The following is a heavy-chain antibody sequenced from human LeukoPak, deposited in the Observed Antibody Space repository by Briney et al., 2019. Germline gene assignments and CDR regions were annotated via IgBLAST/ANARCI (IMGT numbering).Heavy chain of an antibody. V-gene: IGHV3-64*01. J-gene: IGHJ3*02. D-gene: IGHD6-13*01. CDR1: GFTFSSYA. CDR3: GRGRIAAAGRGFIAFDI. CDR2: ISSNGVST. Sequence: GGSLRLSCAASGFTFSSYAMHWVRQAPGKGLEYVSAISSNGVSTDYANSVKGRFTIARDNSKNTLYLQMGSLRAEDKAGYYCGRGRIAAAGRGFIAFDICGQGTMVTVSS.